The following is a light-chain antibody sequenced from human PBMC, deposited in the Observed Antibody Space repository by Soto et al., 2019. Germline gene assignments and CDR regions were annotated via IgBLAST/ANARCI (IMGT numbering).Light chain of an antibody. V-gene: IGKV1-5*03. CDR1: QSITDW. CDR2: KAS. CDR3: QYWDDYSWT. Sequence: DIQMTQSPSTLSASVGDRVTITCRASQSITDWLDWYQQKPGKAPKFLIYKASNLEGGVPSRFSGSGSGTEFTLTIISVQPDDFATYYCQYWDDYSWTFGQGTKVEIK. J-gene: IGKJ1*01.